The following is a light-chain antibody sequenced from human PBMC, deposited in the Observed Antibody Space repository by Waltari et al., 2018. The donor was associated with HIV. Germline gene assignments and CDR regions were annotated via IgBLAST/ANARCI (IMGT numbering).Light chain of an antibody. CDR3: CSYGGFTTYV. Sequence: QSALTQPASVSGSPGQSIPISCIGTSSAVGGYSLVSWYQHHPGKAPQLLIFEDTERPSGVSNRFSASKSGTTASLTISGLLAEDAADYYCCSYGGFTTYVFGSGTKVTVL. CDR2: EDT. CDR1: SSAVGGYSL. V-gene: IGLV2-23*01. J-gene: IGLJ1*01.